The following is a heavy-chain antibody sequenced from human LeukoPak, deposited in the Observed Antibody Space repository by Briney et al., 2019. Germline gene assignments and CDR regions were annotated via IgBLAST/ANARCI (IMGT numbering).Heavy chain of an antibody. J-gene: IGHJ4*02. CDR2: IYYSGST. CDR3: ARHRHTYYYGSGSYPFDY. D-gene: IGHD3-10*01. Sequence: PSETLSLTCTVSGGSISSSSYYWGWIRQPPGKGLEWIGSIYYSGSTYYNPSLKSRVTISVDTSKNQFSLKLSSVTAADTAVYYCARHRHTYYYGSGSYPFDYWGQGTLVTVSS. CDR1: GGSISSSSYY. V-gene: IGHV4-39*01.